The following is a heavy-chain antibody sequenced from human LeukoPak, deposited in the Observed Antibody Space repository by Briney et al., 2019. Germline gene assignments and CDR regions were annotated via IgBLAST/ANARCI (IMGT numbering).Heavy chain of an antibody. D-gene: IGHD3-22*01. Sequence: PSETLSLTCAVYGGSFSGYYWSWIRQPPGKGLEWIGEINHSGSTNYNPSLKSRVTISVDTSKNQFSLKLSSVTAADTGVYYCARVGGITMIVVLIGDAFDIWGQGTMVTVSS. CDR2: INHSGST. CDR3: ARVGGITMIVVLIGDAFDI. CDR1: GGSFSGYY. J-gene: IGHJ3*02. V-gene: IGHV4-34*01.